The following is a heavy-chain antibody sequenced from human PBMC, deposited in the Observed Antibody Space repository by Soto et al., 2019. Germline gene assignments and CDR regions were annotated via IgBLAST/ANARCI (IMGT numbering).Heavy chain of an antibody. J-gene: IGHJ4*02. CDR1: GFTFGSSW. CDR3: ATGFYGSRDY. D-gene: IGHD3-10*01. Sequence: GGSLRLSCAASGFTFGSSWMHWVRQAPGKGLVWVSRINYDGSSTSYADSVKGRFTISRDNAKNTLYLQMSSLRAEDTAGYYCATGFYGSRDYWGQGTLVTVSS. V-gene: IGHV3-74*01. CDR2: INYDGSST.